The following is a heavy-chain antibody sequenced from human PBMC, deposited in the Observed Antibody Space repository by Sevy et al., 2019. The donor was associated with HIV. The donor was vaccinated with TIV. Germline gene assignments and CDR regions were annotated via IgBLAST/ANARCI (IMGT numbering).Heavy chain of an antibody. CDR1: GFTFSSHD. V-gene: IGHV3-23*01. Sequence: GGSLRLSCAVSGFTFSSHDMTWVRQAPGKGLEWVSGISGAGGGKWYADSVKGRFAISRDNSKNTLYLQMNTLRTEDTAVYYCARDLRSKFFDAFDIWGQGTMVTVSS. J-gene: IGHJ3*02. CDR3: ARDLRSKFFDAFDI. D-gene: IGHD3-3*01. CDR2: ISGAGGGK.